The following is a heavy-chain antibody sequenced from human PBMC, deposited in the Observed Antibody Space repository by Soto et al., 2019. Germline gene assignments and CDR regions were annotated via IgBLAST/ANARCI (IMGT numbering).Heavy chain of an antibody. Sequence: QVQLVESGGGVVQPGRSLRLSCAASGFTFSSYAMHWVRQAPGKGLEWVAVISYDGSNKYYADSVKGRFTISRDNSKNTLYLQMNSLRAEDTAVYYCASFIVVVVAADVSHGMDVWGQGTTVTVSS. CDR2: ISYDGSNK. D-gene: IGHD2-15*01. V-gene: IGHV3-30-3*01. J-gene: IGHJ6*02. CDR3: ASFIVVVVAADVSHGMDV. CDR1: GFTFSSYA.